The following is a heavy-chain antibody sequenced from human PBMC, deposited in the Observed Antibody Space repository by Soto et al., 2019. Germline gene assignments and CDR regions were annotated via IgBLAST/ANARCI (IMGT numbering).Heavy chain of an antibody. CDR2: IWYDGSNK. Sequence: QVQLGESGGGVGLPGWSLRLSCAASGFTFSTYGMHWVRQAPGKGLEWVAVIWYDGSNKYYADSVKGRFTISRDNSKNTLYLQMNSLRAEDTAVYYCARDGSGSTHQFDYWGQGTLVTVSS. V-gene: IGHV3-33*01. D-gene: IGHD1-26*01. CDR3: ARDGSGSTHQFDY. CDR1: GFTFSTYG. J-gene: IGHJ4*02.